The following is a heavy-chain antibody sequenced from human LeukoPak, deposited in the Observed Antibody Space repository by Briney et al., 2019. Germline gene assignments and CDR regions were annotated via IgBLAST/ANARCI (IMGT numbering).Heavy chain of an antibody. V-gene: IGHV1-46*01. J-gene: IGHJ5*02. CDR2: INPSGGST. D-gene: IGHD5-18*01. Sequence: ASVKVSFKASGYTFTSYYMHWVRQAPGQGLEWMGIINPSGGSTSYAQKFQGRVTMTRDTSTSTVYMELSSLRSEDTAVYYCARERPSTAMKKGGRFDPWGQGTLVTVSS. CDR3: ARERPSTAMKKGGRFDP. CDR1: GYTFTSYY.